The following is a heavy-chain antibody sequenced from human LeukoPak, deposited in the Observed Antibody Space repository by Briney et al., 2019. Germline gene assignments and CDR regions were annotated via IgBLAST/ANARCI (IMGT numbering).Heavy chain of an antibody. CDR1: GFTVSSNY. V-gene: IGHV3-66*01. D-gene: IGHD5-18*01. Sequence: GGSLRLSCAASGFTVSSNYMSWVRQAPGKGLEWVSVIYSGGSTYYADSVKGRFTISRDNSKNTLYLQMNSLRAEDTAVYYCARDPAKGGYSYGTYAFDIWGQGTMVTVSS. CDR3: ARDPAKGGYSYGTYAFDI. CDR2: IYSGGST. J-gene: IGHJ3*02.